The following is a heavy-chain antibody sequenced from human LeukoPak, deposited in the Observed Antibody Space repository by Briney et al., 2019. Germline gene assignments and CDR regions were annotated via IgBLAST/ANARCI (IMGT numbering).Heavy chain of an antibody. CDR3: ARDCSGGSCYLDY. CDR2: ISAYNGNT. Sequence: ASVKVSCKTSGYTFRSHGISWVRQAPGQGLEWMGWISAYNGNTNFAQKLQGRVTMTTDTSTSTAYMELRSLRSDDTAVCYCARDCSGGSCYLDYWGQGTLVTVSS. V-gene: IGHV1-18*01. CDR1: GYTFRSHG. J-gene: IGHJ4*02. D-gene: IGHD2-15*01.